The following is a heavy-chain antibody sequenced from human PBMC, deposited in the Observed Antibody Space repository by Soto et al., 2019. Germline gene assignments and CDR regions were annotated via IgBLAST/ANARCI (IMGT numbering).Heavy chain of an antibody. D-gene: IGHD3-3*01. V-gene: IGHV4-34*01. Sequence: SETLSLTCVVNGLSFSGHFWSWIRQPPGKGLEWIGEINHSGSTNYNPSLKSRVTISVDTSKNQFSLKLSSVTAADTAVYYCAGWAVGIMIFGVPKDYWSQGTLVTVSS. CDR1: GLSFSGHF. J-gene: IGHJ4*02. CDR3: AGWAVGIMIFGVPKDY. CDR2: INHSGST.